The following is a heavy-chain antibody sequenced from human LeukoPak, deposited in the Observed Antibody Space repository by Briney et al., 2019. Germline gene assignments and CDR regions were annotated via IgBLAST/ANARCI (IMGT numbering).Heavy chain of an antibody. J-gene: IGHJ4*02. Sequence: ETGGSLRLSCAASGFTFSSYEMNWVRQAPGKGLEWVSYISSSGSTIYYADSVKGRFTISRDNAKNSLYLQMNSLRAEDTAVYYCAKMFTRVGGGVYWGQGTLVTVSS. D-gene: IGHD1-26*01. CDR2: ISSSGSTI. CDR1: GFTFSSYE. V-gene: IGHV3-48*03. CDR3: AKMFTRVGGGVY.